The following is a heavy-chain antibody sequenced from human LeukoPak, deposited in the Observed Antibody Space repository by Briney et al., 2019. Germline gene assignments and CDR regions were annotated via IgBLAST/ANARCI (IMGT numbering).Heavy chain of an antibody. CDR1: GGTFSSYA. CDR3: ASRITIFGVVIII. CDR2: IIPIFGTA. J-gene: IGHJ4*02. D-gene: IGHD3-3*01. Sequence: GASVKVSCKASGGTFSSYAISWVRQAPGQGLAWMGGIIPIFGTANYAQKFQGRVTITADKSTNTAYMELSSLRSEDTAAYYCASRITIFGVVIIIWGQGTLVTVAS. V-gene: IGHV1-69*06.